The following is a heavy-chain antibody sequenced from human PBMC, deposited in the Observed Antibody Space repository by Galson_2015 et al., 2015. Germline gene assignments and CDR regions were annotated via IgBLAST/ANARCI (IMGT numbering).Heavy chain of an antibody. D-gene: IGHD1-20*01. CDR2: IYYSGST. J-gene: IGHJ4*02. V-gene: IGHV4-59*01. CDR1: GGSISSYY. Sequence: LSLTCTVSGGSISSYYWSWIRQPPGKGLEWIGYIYYSGSTNYNPSLKSRVTISVDTSKNQFSLKLSSVTAADTAVYYCARTYNWNDGAFDYWGQGTLVTVSS. CDR3: ARTYNWNDGAFDY.